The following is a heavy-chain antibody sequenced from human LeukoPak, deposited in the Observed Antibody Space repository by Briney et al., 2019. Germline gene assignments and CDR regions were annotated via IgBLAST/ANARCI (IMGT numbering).Heavy chain of an antibody. Sequence: GGSLRLPCAASGFTFRNYAMSWVRQAPGKGLEWVSGISGSGGSTYYADSVKGRFPISRDNSKNTLYMEMNSLRAEDSAVYYCAKAYSSGYWDYFDYWGQGTLVTVSS. D-gene: IGHD3-22*01. CDR1: GFTFRNYA. V-gene: IGHV3-23*01. J-gene: IGHJ4*02. CDR3: AKAYSSGYWDYFDY. CDR2: ISGSGGST.